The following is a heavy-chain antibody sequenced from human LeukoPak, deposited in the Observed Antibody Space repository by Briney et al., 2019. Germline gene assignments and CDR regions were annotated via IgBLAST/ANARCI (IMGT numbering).Heavy chain of an antibody. CDR3: ARPISD. Sequence: GGSLRLSCAASGFTFSSHGMCWVRQAPGRGLEWVSSISIGGDTTYSDSVKGRFTISRDNAKNTLYLQMNSLRAEDTAVYYCARPISDWGQGTLVTVSS. J-gene: IGHJ4*02. CDR1: GFTFSSHG. CDR2: ISIGGDTT. D-gene: IGHD2-21*01. V-gene: IGHV3-23*01.